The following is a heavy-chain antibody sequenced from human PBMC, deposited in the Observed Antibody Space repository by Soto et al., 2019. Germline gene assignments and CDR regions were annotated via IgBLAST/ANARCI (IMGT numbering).Heavy chain of an antibody. CDR1: GYTFISYY. D-gene: IGHD2-2*01. V-gene: IGHV1-46*01. CDR3: ARGYPSSSRLGWLDP. J-gene: IGHJ5*02. CDR2: INPRGGGT. Sequence: ASVKVSCKASGYTFISYYVHWVRQAPGQGLELMGMINPRGGGTTYAQKFRGRVTMTSDTSTSTVYMEVNSLRYEDSAVYYCARGYPSSSRLGWLDPWGQGTLVTSPQ.